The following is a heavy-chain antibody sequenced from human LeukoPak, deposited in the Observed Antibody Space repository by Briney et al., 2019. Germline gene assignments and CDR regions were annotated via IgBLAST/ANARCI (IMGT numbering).Heavy chain of an antibody. CDR2: IYYSGST. V-gene: IGHV4-34*01. CDR3: ASTIVLMVYATPY. J-gene: IGHJ4*02. D-gene: IGHD2-8*01. CDR1: GGSFSGYY. Sequence: SETLSLTCAVYGGSFSGYYWSWIRQPPGKGLEWIGSIYYSGSTYYNPSLKSRVTISVDTSKNQFSLKLSSVTAADTAVYYCASTIVLMVYATPYWGQGTLVTVSS.